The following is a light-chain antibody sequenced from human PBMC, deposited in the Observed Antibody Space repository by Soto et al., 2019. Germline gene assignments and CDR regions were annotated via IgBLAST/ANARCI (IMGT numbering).Light chain of an antibody. J-gene: IGLJ1*01. CDR3: SSYAGSNNGYA. CDR1: GSDVGGYNS. CDR2: EVS. V-gene: IGLV2-8*01. Sequence: QSALTQPPSASGSPGQSVTISCTGTGSDVGGYNSVSWYQHHPGKAPKLMIYEVSKRPSGVPDRFSGSKSGNTASLTVSGLQAEDEADYYCSSYAGSNNGYAFGTGTKVTVL.